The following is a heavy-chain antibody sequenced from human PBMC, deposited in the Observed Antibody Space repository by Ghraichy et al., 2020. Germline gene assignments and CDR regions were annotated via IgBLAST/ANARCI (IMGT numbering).Heavy chain of an antibody. J-gene: IGHJ3*02. D-gene: IGHD2-2*01. CDR2: IYPADSST. Sequence: GESLNISCKGSGYSFTNYWVGWVRQMPGRGLEWMGIIYPADSSTRYSPSFQGHVTMSADKSISTAYLQWSSLKASDTAMYFCASQQYCGSTNCYYAFDIWGLGTMVTVSS. V-gene: IGHV5-51*01. CDR1: GYSFTNYW. CDR3: ASQQYCGSTNCYYAFDI.